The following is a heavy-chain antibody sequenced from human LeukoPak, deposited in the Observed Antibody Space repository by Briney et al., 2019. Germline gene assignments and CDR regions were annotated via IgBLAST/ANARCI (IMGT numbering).Heavy chain of an antibody. J-gene: IGHJ4*02. CDR3: AKDRSDYGDY. Sequence: GGSLRLSCAASGFIFSTYGMHWVRQAPGKGLEWVAFIRYDGSNKYYAGSVKGRFTISRDNSKNTLYLQMNSLRAEDTAVYYCAKDRSDYGDYWGQGTLVTASS. CDR2: IRYDGSNK. D-gene: IGHD1-26*01. V-gene: IGHV3-30*02. CDR1: GFIFSTYG.